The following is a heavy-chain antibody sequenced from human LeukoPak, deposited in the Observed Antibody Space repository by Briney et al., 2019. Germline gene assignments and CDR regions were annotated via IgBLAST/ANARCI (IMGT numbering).Heavy chain of an antibody. J-gene: IGHJ4*02. V-gene: IGHV3-66*01. CDR2: IYSGGST. CDR1: GFTVSSNY. D-gene: IGHD3-10*01. Sequence: GGSLRLSRAASGFTVSSNYMSWVRQAPGKGLEWVSVIYSGGSTYYADSVKGRFTISRDNSKNTLYLQMNSLRAEDTAVYYCAREYRGEYYFAYWGQGTLVTVSS. CDR3: AREYRGEYYFAY.